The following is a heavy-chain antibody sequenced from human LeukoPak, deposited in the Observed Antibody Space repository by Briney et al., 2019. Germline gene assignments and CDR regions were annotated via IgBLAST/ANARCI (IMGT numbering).Heavy chain of an antibody. Sequence: ASVKVSCKASGYIFSDYYMHWVRQAPGQGLEWLGWINPKSGAADYAQQFRGRVTMTRDTSINTDYMEMKRVTSDDTAVYYCARGRHYYGSSGYFIYWGQGTLVTVSS. D-gene: IGHD3-22*01. CDR1: GYIFSDYY. J-gene: IGHJ4*02. CDR3: ARGRHYYGSSGYFIY. V-gene: IGHV1-2*02. CDR2: INPKSGAA.